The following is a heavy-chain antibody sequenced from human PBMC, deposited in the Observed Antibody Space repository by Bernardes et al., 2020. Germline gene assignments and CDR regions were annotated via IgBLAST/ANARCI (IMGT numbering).Heavy chain of an antibody. D-gene: IGHD6-19*01. CDR1: GFIFNIYG. CDR3: AKEQREYSSGWYAADS. J-gene: IGHJ4*02. CDR2: IPYDANNK. Sequence: GGSLRLSCAASGFIFNIYGIHWVRQAPGKGLEWVAFIPYDANNKYSAVSVTGRFTISRDNSKNTVYLQMSNLGDEDTAVYYCAKEQREYSSGWYAADSWGQGTLVTVSS. V-gene: IGHV3-30*02.